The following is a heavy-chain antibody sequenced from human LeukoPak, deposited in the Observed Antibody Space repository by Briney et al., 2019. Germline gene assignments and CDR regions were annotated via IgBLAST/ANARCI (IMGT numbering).Heavy chain of an antibody. Sequence: AGGSLRLSCAASGFTFDDYGMSWVRQAPGKGREWVCGTNWNGGSTDYADSVKGRFTISRDNAKHSLYLQMNSLRAEDTALYYCARRRRKYSSSSKGLYYYYMDVWGKGTTVTVSS. CDR3: ARRRRKYSSSSKGLYYYYMDV. V-gene: IGHV3-20*04. CDR1: GFTFDDYG. J-gene: IGHJ6*03. CDR2: TNWNGGST. D-gene: IGHD6-6*01.